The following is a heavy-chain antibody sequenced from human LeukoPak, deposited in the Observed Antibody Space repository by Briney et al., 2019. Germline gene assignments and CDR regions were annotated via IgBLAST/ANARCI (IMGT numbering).Heavy chain of an antibody. CDR2: MFGATT. J-gene: IGHJ4*02. V-gene: IGHV3-23*01. CDR1: GIILSNSA. D-gene: IGHD2-8*01. Sequence: XGGSLRLSCEASGIILSNSAMSWVRQAPGKGLEWVSAMFGATTYYADSVRGRFTLSRDNSKNTLYLQMNSLTAADTAVYYCAMDGVSARLEKWGQGALVTVSS. CDR3: AMDGVSARLEK.